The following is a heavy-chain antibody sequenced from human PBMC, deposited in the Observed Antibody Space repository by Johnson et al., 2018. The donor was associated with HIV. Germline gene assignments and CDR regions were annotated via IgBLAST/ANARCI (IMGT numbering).Heavy chain of an antibody. D-gene: IGHD3-3*01. CDR1: GFTFDDYA. J-gene: IGHJ3*02. CDR3: AKVLWSGFYYDAFDI. V-gene: IGHV3-9*01. Sequence: VQLVESGGGVVQPGGSLRLSCAVSGFTFDDYAMHWVRQAPGKGLEWVSGISWKSDNIGYADSVKGRFTISRDNAKNSLYLQMNSLRAEDTALHYCAKVLWSGFYYDAFDIWGQGTMVTVSS. CDR2: ISWKSDNI.